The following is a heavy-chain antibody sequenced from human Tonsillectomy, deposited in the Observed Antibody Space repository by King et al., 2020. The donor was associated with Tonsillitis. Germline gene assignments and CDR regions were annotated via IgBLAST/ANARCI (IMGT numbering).Heavy chain of an antibody. D-gene: IGHD3-16*01. Sequence: VQLQESGPGLVKPSETLSLTCTVSGGSISSYYWSWIRQPPGKGLEWIGYIYYSGSTNYNPSLKSRVTISVDTSKNQFSLKLSSVTAADTAVYYCARDNPFGGGSSRGFFDYWGQGPLVTVSS. J-gene: IGHJ4*02. CDR3: ARDNPFGGGSSRGFFDY. CDR2: IYYSGST. CDR1: GGSISSYY. V-gene: IGHV4-59*01.